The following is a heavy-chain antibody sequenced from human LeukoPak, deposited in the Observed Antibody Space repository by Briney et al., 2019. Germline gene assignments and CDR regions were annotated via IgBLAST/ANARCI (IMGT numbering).Heavy chain of an antibody. CDR3: ARGSGTYYYDSSGYSPAPLFDY. V-gene: IGHV4-59*12. Sequence: PSETLSLTCTVSGGSISSYYWSWIRQPPGKGLEWIGYIYYSGSTNYNPSLKSRVTISVDTSKNQFSLKLSSVTAADTAVYYCARGSGTYYYDSSGYSPAPLFDYWGQGTLVTVSS. CDR1: GGSISSYY. J-gene: IGHJ4*02. D-gene: IGHD3-22*01. CDR2: IYYSGST.